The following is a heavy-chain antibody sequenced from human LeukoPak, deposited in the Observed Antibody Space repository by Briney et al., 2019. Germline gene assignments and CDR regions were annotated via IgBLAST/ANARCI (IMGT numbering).Heavy chain of an antibody. CDR1: GYSISSGYY. CDR2: IYHSGST. Sequence: SETLSLTCAVSGYSISSGYYWGWIRQPPGKGLEWIGSIYHSGSTFYNPSLKSRVTISVDTSKNQFSLTLSSVTAADTAVYYCARPQGATGMVAFDIWGQGTMVTVSS. V-gene: IGHV4-38-2*01. J-gene: IGHJ3*02. D-gene: IGHD1-26*01. CDR3: ARPQGATGMVAFDI.